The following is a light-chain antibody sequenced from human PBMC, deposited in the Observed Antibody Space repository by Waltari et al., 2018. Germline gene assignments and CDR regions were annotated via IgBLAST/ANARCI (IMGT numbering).Light chain of an antibody. V-gene: IGKV3-15*01. CDR3: QQYYNWPRT. J-gene: IGKJ1*01. Sequence: EIVMMQSPGTLFASPGERVILSCRASQSVGSNLAWYQQKPGQAPRLFIYGESTSATDVPGTFSGSGSGRVFTLTISSLQSEDFALYYCQQYYNWPRTFGQGTKVEIK. CDR2: GES. CDR1: QSVGSN.